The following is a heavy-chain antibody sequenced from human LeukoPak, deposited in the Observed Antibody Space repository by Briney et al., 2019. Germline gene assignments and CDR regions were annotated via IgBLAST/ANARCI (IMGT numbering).Heavy chain of an antibody. CDR3: ARVRGGSYTEFDY. CDR1: GDSITSGSYY. D-gene: IGHD1-26*01. J-gene: IGHJ4*02. Sequence: PSETLSLTCTVSGDSITSGSYYWGWIRQPPGRGLEWIGSIYYSGNTYYNPSLKSRVTISVDTSNNEFSLRLTSVTAADTAVYYCARVRGGSYTEFDYWGQGTLVTVSS. CDR2: IYYSGNT. V-gene: IGHV4-39*07.